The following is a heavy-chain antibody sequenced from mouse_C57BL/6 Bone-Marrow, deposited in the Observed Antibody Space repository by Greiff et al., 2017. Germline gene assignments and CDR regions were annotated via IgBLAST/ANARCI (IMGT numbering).Heavy chain of an antibody. Sequence: QVQLQQPGAELVRPGSSVKLSCKASGYTFTSYWMDWVKQRPGQGLEWIGNIYPSDSETHYTQKFKDKATLTVDKSSSTAYMQLSSLTSEDSAVYYCAVYYGSSGDYWGQGTTLTVSS. CDR1: GYTFTSYW. CDR2: IYPSDSET. J-gene: IGHJ2*01. V-gene: IGHV1-61*01. CDR3: AVYYGSSGDY. D-gene: IGHD1-1*01.